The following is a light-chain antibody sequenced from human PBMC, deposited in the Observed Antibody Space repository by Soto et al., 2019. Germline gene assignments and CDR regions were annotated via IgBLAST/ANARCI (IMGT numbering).Light chain of an antibody. CDR1: QSVSSN. CDR3: QQYNNWPLT. Sequence: EKVMTQSPATLSVSPGERATLSCRASQSVSSNLAWYQQRPGQAPMLLIYAASTRATGIPARFSGSGSGTEFTLTISSLQSEDFAVDYCQQYNNWPLTFGGGTKVEIK. J-gene: IGKJ4*01. V-gene: IGKV3-15*01. CDR2: AAS.